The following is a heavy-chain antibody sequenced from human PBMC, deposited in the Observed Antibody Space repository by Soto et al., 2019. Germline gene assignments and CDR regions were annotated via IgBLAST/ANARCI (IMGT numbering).Heavy chain of an antibody. J-gene: IGHJ6*02. CDR2: IIPIFGTA. V-gene: IGHV1-69*13. CDR3: ARLVVVPESGYYYYYGMDV. CDR1: GGTFSSYA. Sequence: ASVKVSCKASGGTFSSYAISWVRQAPGQGLEWMGGIIPIFGTANYAQKFQGRVTITADESTSTAYMELGSLRSEDTAVYYCARLVVVPESGYYYYYGMDVWGQGTTVTVSS. D-gene: IGHD2-2*01.